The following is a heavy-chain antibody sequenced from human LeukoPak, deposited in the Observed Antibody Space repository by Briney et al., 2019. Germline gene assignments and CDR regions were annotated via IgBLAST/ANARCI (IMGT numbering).Heavy chain of an antibody. Sequence: SVKVSCKASGGTFSSYAISWVRQAPGQGLEWMGRIIPILGIANYAQKFQGRVTITADKSTSTAYMELSSLRSEDTAVYYCARGSVGDSSSSGPNYYYYMDVWGKGTTVTVSS. J-gene: IGHJ6*03. V-gene: IGHV1-69*04. D-gene: IGHD6-6*01. CDR1: GGTFSSYA. CDR3: ARGSVGDSSSSGPNYYYYMDV. CDR2: IIPILGIA.